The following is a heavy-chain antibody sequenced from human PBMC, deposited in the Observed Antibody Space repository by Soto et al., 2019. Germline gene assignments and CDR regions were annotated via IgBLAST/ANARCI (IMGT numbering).Heavy chain of an antibody. CDR3: ARDAGSGSYYNDGMDV. J-gene: IGHJ6*02. CDR2: ISSSSSTI. CDR1: GFTFSSYS. D-gene: IGHD3-10*01. Sequence: EVQLVESGGGLVQPGGSLRLSCAASGFTFSSYSMNWVRQAPGKGLEWVSYISSSSSTIYYADSVKGRFTISRDNAKNSLYLQMISLRAEDTAVYYCARDAGSGSYYNDGMDVWGQGTTVTVSS. V-gene: IGHV3-48*01.